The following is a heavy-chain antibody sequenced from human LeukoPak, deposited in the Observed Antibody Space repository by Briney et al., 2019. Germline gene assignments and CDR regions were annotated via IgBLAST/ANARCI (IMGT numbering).Heavy chain of an antibody. CDR2: ISYDGSNK. D-gene: IGHD6-6*01. J-gene: IGHJ4*02. V-gene: IGHV3-30*18. Sequence: PGGSLRLSCAASGFTFSSYGMHWVRQAPGKGLEWVAVISYDGSNKYYADSVKGRFTISRDNSKNTLYLQMNSLRAEDTAVYYCAKGIVRDDYWGQGTLVTVSS. CDR1: GFTFSSYG. CDR3: AKGIVRDDY.